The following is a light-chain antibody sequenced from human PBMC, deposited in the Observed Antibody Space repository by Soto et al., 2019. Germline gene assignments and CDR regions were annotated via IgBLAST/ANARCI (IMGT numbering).Light chain of an antibody. Sequence: DHQMTQSPSSVSASIGDTVTITCRASPDISTLLAWYQQKPGKAPKLLIYGASTLESGVPSRFSGRGSGTDFTLTISSLQPEDFATYFCQQADSFPLTFGGGTKVEI. V-gene: IGKV1D-12*01. CDR3: QQADSFPLT. CDR1: PDISTL. CDR2: GAS. J-gene: IGKJ4*01.